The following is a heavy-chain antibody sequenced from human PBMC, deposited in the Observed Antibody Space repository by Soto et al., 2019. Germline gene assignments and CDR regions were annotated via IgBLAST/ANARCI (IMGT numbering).Heavy chain of an antibody. J-gene: IGHJ4*02. CDR2: IYQSGST. V-gene: IGHV4-30-2*01. CDR1: GGSISSGGYA. Sequence: MPSESLSLTCDISGGSISSGGYAWAWIRQPPGKGLEWVGYIYQSGSTYYNPSLKSRVTIAADRSKNQFSLNLASVTAADTAVYYCARSYSGGDAYFDYWGQGTVVTVTS. D-gene: IGHD2-21*02. CDR3: ARSYSGGDAYFDY.